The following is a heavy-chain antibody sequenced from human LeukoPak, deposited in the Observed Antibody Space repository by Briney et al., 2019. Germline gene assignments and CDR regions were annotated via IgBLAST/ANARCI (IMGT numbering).Heavy chain of an antibody. CDR3: ARDSPVATNAFDI. CDR1: GGSISSYY. J-gene: IGHJ3*02. CDR2: IYYSGST. Sequence: PSETLSLTCTVSGGSISSYYWGWIRQPPGKGLEWIGYIYYSGSTNYNPSLKSRVTISVDTSKNQFSLKLSSVTAADTAVYYCARDSPVATNAFDIWGQGTMVTVSS. V-gene: IGHV4-59*01. D-gene: IGHD5-12*01.